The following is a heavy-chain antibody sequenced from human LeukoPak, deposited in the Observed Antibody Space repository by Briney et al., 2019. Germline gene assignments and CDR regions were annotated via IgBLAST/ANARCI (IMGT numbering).Heavy chain of an antibody. Sequence: PGRSLRLSCAASGFTFSSYAMHWVRQAPGKGLERVAVISYDGSNKYYADSVKGRFTISRDNSKNTLYLQMNSLRAEDTAVYYCARDPRRYCSGGSCYRGWFDPWGQGTLVTVSS. D-gene: IGHD2-15*01. CDR3: ARDPRRYCSGGSCYRGWFDP. CDR2: ISYDGSNK. V-gene: IGHV3-30-3*01. J-gene: IGHJ5*02. CDR1: GFTFSSYA.